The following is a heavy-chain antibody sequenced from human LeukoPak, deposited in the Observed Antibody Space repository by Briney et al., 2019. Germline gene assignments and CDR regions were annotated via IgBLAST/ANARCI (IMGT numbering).Heavy chain of an antibody. D-gene: IGHD3-9*01. J-gene: IGHJ4*02. Sequence: TGGSLRLSCAASGFTFSNFGMNWVRQAPGKGLEWVSYISSDNSIIYYADSVTGRFTISRDNAKNSLYLQMNSLRAEDTAVYYCTSLGFDPDYWGQGTLVTVSS. CDR1: GFTFSNFG. CDR3: TSLGFDPDY. V-gene: IGHV3-48*04. CDR2: ISSDNSII.